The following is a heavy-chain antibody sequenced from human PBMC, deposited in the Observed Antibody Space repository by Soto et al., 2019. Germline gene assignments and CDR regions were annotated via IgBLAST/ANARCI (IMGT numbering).Heavy chain of an antibody. Sequence: PSQTLSLTCAISGDSVSSNSAAWNWIRQSPSRGLEWLGRTYYRSKWYNDYAVSVKSRITINPDTSKNQFSLQLNSVTPEDTAVYYCARGDGYSYGEGEWGMDVWGQGTTVTVS. J-gene: IGHJ6*02. CDR3: ARGDGYSYGEGEWGMDV. CDR2: TYYRSKWYN. D-gene: IGHD5-18*01. V-gene: IGHV6-1*01. CDR1: GDSVSSNSAA.